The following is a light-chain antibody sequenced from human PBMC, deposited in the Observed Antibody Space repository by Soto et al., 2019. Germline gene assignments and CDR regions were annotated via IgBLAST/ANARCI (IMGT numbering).Light chain of an antibody. Sequence: QSVLTQPPSASGTPGQRVTISCSGSSSNIGTYGVNWYQQLPGTAPKLMISEVSNRPSGVSNRFSGSKSGNTASLTISGLQAEDEADYYCSSYTAGGTIFGTGTKVTVL. V-gene: IGLV2-14*01. CDR3: SSYTAGGTI. CDR2: EVS. J-gene: IGLJ1*01. CDR1: SSNIGTYG.